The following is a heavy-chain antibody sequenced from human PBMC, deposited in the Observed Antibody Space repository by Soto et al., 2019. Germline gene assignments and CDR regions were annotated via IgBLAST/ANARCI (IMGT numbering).Heavy chain of an antibody. V-gene: IGHV1-3*01. CDR2: INAGNGNT. J-gene: IGHJ4*02. Sequence: GASVKVSCKASGYTFTSYAMHWVRQAPGQRLEWMGWINAGNGNTKYSQKFQGRVTITRDTSASTAYMELSSLRSEDTAVYYCARGTAYSGYYDYWGQGTLVTVSS. CDR1: GYTFTSYA. CDR3: ARGTAYSGYYDY. D-gene: IGHD4-4*01.